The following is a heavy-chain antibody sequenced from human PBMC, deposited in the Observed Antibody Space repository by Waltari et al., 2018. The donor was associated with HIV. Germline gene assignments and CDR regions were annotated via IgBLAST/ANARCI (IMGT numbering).Heavy chain of an antibody. D-gene: IGHD7-27*01. CDR1: GFSFDDFG. Sequence: EVFLEESGGALVQAGRSLRLSCSVSGFSFDDFGMSWVRPVPGKGLEWVAGIRWNGGAMGYADSVKGRFIISRDNAKKSLFLQMNNLRLEDTALYFCARVDLGRGKVFDYWGRGTLVTVFS. J-gene: IGHJ4*02. V-gene: IGHV3-9*01. CDR3: ARVDLGRGKVFDY. CDR2: IRWNGGAM.